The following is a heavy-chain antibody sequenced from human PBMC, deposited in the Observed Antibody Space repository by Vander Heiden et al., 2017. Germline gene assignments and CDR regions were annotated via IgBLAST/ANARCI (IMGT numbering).Heavy chain of an antibody. D-gene: IGHD1-1*01. CDR2: IWYDGSNK. Sequence: QVQLVESGGGVVQPGRSLRLSCAASGFTFSSYGMHWVRQAPGKGLEWVAVIWYDGSNKYYADSVKGRFTISRDNSKNTLYLQMNSLRAEDTAVYYCARDFSLDNPPIWGQGPLVTVAS. CDR1: GFTFSSYG. CDR3: ARDFSLDNPPI. J-gene: IGHJ4*02. V-gene: IGHV3-33*01.